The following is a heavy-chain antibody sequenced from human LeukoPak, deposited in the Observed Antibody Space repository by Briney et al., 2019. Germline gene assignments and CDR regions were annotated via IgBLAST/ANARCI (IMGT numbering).Heavy chain of an antibody. CDR1: GGSISSYY. V-gene: IGHV4-4*07. D-gene: IGHD3-22*01. CDR2: IYTSGST. CDR3: ARAGFYYHDSSGYLDAFDI. J-gene: IGHJ3*02. Sequence: SETLSLTCTVTGGSISSYYWSWIRQPAGKGLEWIGRIYTSGSTNYNPSLKSRVTMSVDTSKNQFSLKLSSVTAADTAVYYCARAGFYYHDSSGYLDAFDIWGQGTMVTVSS.